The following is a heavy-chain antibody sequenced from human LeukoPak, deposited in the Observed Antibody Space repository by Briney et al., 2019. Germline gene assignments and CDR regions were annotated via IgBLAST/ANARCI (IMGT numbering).Heavy chain of an antibody. J-gene: IGHJ4*02. D-gene: IGHD3-22*01. CDR2: ISGSGGST. CDR3: AKRGSSGYNYFDY. Sequence: GGSLRLSCAASGFTFSSYGMSWVRQAPGKGLEWVSVISGSGGSTYYADSVKGRFTISRDNSKNTLYLQMNSLRAEDTAVYYCAKRGSSGYNYFDYWGQGTLVTVSS. V-gene: IGHV3-23*01. CDR1: GFTFSSYG.